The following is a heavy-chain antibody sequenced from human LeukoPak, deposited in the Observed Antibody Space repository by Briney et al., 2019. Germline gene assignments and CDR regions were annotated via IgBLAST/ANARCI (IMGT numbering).Heavy chain of an antibody. Sequence: GRSLRLSCAASGFTFDDYAMHWVRQAPGKGLEWVSGISWNSGSTGYADSVKGRFTISRDNAKNSLYLQMNSLRAEDTALYYCAKTDSRGFGDPPHWGQGTLVTVSS. CDR2: ISWNSGST. V-gene: IGHV3-9*01. D-gene: IGHD3-10*01. CDR1: GFTFDDYA. J-gene: IGHJ4*02. CDR3: AKTDSRGFGDPPH.